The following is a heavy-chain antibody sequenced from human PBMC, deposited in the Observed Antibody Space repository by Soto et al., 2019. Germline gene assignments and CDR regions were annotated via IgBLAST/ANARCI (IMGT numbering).Heavy chain of an antibody. CDR1: GGSISSSSYY. CDR3: ARWGPNSPGLGGIDYFDY. Sequence: QLQLQESGPGLVKPSETLSLTCTVSGGSISSSSYYWGWIRQPPGKGLEWIGSIYYSGSTYYNPSLKSRVTISVDTSKNQFSLKLSSVTAADTAVYYCARWGPNSPGLGGIDYFDYWGQGTLVTVSS. D-gene: IGHD3-16*01. CDR2: IYYSGST. V-gene: IGHV4-39*01. J-gene: IGHJ4*02.